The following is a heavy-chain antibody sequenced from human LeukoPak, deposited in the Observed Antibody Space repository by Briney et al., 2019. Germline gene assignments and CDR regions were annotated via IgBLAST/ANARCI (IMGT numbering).Heavy chain of an antibody. CDR3: ARAVVVVAYYYYGMDV. D-gene: IGHD2-21*01. CDR1: GGSFSGYY. J-gene: IGHJ6*02. Sequence: SETLSLTCAVYGGSFSGYYWSWIRRPPGKGLEWIGEINHSGSTNYNPSLKSRVTISVDTSKNQFSLKLSSVTAADTVVYYCARAVVVVAYYYYGMDVWGQGTTVTVSS. V-gene: IGHV4-34*01. CDR2: INHSGST.